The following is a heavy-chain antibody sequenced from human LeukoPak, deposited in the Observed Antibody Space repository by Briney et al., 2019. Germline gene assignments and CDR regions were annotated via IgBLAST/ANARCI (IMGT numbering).Heavy chain of an antibody. Sequence: GASVKVSCKASGYTFTSYGISWVRQAPGQGLEWMGWISAYNGNTNYAQKLQGRVSMTTDTSTTTAYLELRSLRSDDTAVYYCARSRGDYRNYYMDVWGKGATVTVSS. D-gene: IGHD4-17*01. CDR2: ISAYNGNT. V-gene: IGHV1-18*01. CDR1: GYTFTSYG. CDR3: ARSRGDYRNYYMDV. J-gene: IGHJ6*03.